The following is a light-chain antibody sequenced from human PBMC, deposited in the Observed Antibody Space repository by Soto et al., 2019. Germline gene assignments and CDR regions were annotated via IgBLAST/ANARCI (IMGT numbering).Light chain of an antibody. CDR3: PSYAVGINVV. CDR1: SSDVGYYNY. Sequence: QSVLTQPPSASGSPGQSVTISCTGTSSDVGYYNYVSWYQQHPGKAPKLIIYEVNKRPSGVPDRFSGSKSGNTASLTVSGLQAEDEAEYYCPSYAVGINVVFGGGTKLTVL. J-gene: IGLJ2*01. V-gene: IGLV2-8*01. CDR2: EVN.